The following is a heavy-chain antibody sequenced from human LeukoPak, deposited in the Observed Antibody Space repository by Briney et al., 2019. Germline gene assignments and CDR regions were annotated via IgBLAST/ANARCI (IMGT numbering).Heavy chain of an antibody. Sequence: NASETLSLTCAVYGGSFSGYYWSWIRQPPGKGLEWIGEINHSGSTNYNPSLKSRVTISVDTSKNQFSLKLSSVTAADTAVYYCARAGFMTLDYWGQGTLVTVSS. J-gene: IGHJ4*02. CDR1: GGSFSGYY. D-gene: IGHD3-16*01. CDR3: ARAGFMTLDY. CDR2: INHSGST. V-gene: IGHV4-34*01.